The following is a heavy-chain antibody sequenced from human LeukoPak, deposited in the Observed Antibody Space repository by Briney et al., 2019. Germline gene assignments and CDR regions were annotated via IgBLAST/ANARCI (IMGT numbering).Heavy chain of an antibody. CDR1: GFTFSSYG. V-gene: IGHV3-30*02. J-gene: IGHJ4*02. Sequence: PGGSLRLSCAASGFTFSSYGMHWVRQAPGKGLEWVAFIRYDGSNKYYADSVKGRFTISRDNSKNTLYLQMNSLRAEDTAVYYCAKVLGVDWLSPWGCFDYWGQGTLVTVSS. CDR3: AKVLGVDWLSPWGCFDY. CDR2: IRYDGSNK. D-gene: IGHD3-9*01.